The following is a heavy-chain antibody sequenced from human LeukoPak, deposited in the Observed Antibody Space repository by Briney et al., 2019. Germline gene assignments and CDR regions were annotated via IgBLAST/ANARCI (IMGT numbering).Heavy chain of an antibody. J-gene: IGHJ5*02. D-gene: IGHD1-26*01. CDR2: MNPNSGNT. Sequence: ASVKVSRKASGYTFTSYDINWVRQATGQGLEWMGWMNPNSGNTGYAQKFQGRVTITRNTSISTAYMELSSLRSGDTAVYYCARVHSGSYNWFDPWGQGTLVTVSS. V-gene: IGHV1-8*03. CDR1: GYTFTSYD. CDR3: ARVHSGSYNWFDP.